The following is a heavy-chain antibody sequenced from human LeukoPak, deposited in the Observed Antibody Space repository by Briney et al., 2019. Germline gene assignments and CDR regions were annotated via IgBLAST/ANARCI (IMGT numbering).Heavy chain of an antibody. D-gene: IGHD6-13*01. J-gene: IGHJ4*02. CDR2: ISWNSGSI. V-gene: IGHV3-9*01. CDR1: GFTFDDYA. Sequence: GRSLRLSCAASGFTFDDYAMHWVRQAPGKGLEWVSGISWNSGSIGYADSVKGRFTISRDNAKNSLYLQMNSLRAEDTALYYCAKGFGYSSSWYVSYFDYWGLGTLVTVSS. CDR3: AKGFGYSSSWYVSYFDY.